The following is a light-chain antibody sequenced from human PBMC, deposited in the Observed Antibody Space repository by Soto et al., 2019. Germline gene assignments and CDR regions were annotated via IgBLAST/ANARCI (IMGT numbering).Light chain of an antibody. CDR3: QQRTSWPLT. V-gene: IGKV3-11*01. Sequence: EIVLTQSPATLSLSPGESATLSCRASQSVSIYLAWYQQKPGQAPRLLFYDASNRATGIPARFSGSGSGTDFTLTISSLEPADFAVYYCQQRTSWPLTFGGGTKVEIK. CDR1: QSVSIY. J-gene: IGKJ4*01. CDR2: DAS.